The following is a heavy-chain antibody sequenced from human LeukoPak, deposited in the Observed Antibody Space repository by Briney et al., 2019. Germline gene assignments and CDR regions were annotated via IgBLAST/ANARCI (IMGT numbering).Heavy chain of an antibody. CDR3: THRDRIEVSGADY. Sequence: GGSLRLSCAASGFAFNNAWMSWVRQAPGKGLEWVGRIKSKADGGTTDYAAPVKGRFTISRDDSKNTLYLQMNSLETGDTAIYYCTHRDRIEVSGADYWGQGTLVTVSS. D-gene: IGHD6-19*01. V-gene: IGHV3-15*01. CDR2: IKSKADGGTT. CDR1: GFAFNNAW. J-gene: IGHJ4*02.